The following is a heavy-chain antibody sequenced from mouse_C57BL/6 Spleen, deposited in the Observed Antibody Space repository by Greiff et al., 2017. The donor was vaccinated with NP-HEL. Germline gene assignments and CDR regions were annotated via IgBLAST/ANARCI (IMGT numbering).Heavy chain of an antibody. V-gene: IGHV1-80*01. J-gene: IGHJ1*03. D-gene: IGHD1-1*01. CDR2: IYPGDGDT. CDR1: GYAFSSYW. Sequence: VQLQQSGAELVKPGASVKISCKASGYAFSSYWMNWVKQRPGKGLEWIGQIYPGDGDTNYNGKFKGKATLTADKSSSTAYMQLSSLTSEDSAVYFCAREITTVPTGYFDVWGTGTTVTVSS. CDR3: AREITTVPTGYFDV.